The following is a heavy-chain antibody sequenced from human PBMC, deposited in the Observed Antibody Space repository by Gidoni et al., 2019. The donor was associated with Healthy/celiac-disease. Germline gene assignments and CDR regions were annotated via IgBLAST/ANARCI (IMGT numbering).Heavy chain of an antibody. CDR1: GGSFSGYY. J-gene: IGHJ4*02. V-gene: IGHV4-34*01. CDR3: ARRSGWYHGAEFDY. CDR2: INHSGST. D-gene: IGHD6-19*01. Sequence: QVQLQQWGAGLLKPSETLSLTCAVYGGSFSGYYCSWIRQPPGKGLEWIGEINHSGSTNYNPSLKSRVTISVDTSKNQFSLKLSSVTAADTAVYYCARRSGWYHGAEFDYWGQGTLVTVSS.